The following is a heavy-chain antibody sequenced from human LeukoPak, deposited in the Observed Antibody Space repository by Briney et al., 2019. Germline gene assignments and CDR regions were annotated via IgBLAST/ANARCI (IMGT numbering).Heavy chain of an antibody. J-gene: IGHJ4*02. CDR2: TSDYNGNT. D-gene: IGHD3-9*01. V-gene: IGHV1-18*01. CDR3: ARVDLWGDILTGYHKVDY. CDR1: GYIFGSYG. Sequence: ASVKVSCKTSGYIFGSYGITWVRQAPGQGLEWMGWTSDYNGNTKYAQKLQGRVTMTTDTSASTAYMELRSLRSDDTAVYYCARVDLWGDILTGYHKVDYWGPGTLVTVSS.